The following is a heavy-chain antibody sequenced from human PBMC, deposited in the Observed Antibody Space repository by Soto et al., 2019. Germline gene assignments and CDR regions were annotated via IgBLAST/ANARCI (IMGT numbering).Heavy chain of an antibody. CDR2: IYCRGST. D-gene: IGHD4-17*01. CDR3: ARAPLVTTSYGMDV. J-gene: IGHJ6*02. V-gene: IGHV4-59*01. Sequence: SETLSLTCIVSGGSISSYYWSWIRQPPGKGLEWIGYIYCRGSTNYNPSLKSRVTISVDTSKNQFSLKLTSMTAADTAVYYCARAPLVTTSYGMDVWGQGTTVTVSS. CDR1: GGSISSYY.